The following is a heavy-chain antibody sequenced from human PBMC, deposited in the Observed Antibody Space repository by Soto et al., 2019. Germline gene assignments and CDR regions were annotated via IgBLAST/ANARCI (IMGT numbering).Heavy chain of an antibody. D-gene: IGHD2-15*01. V-gene: IGHV3-43*01. Sequence: EIHLVESGGGVVQPGGSLRLSCEASGFKFDDYMMHWVRQAPGKGLEWISLISWDGGSIDYADSIKGRFTVSRDNSKTSLYLHMHSLTSDDTALYFCAKEGNGGSSLDSWGQGTLVTVSS. CDR1: GFKFDDYM. CDR2: ISWDGGSI. CDR3: AKEGNGGSSLDS. J-gene: IGHJ5*01.